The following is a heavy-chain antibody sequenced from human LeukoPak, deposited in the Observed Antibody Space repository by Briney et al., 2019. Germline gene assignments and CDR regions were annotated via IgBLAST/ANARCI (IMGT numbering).Heavy chain of an antibody. J-gene: IGHJ4*02. V-gene: IGHV3-23*01. CDR2: ISGSGGST. Sequence: GGSLRLSCAASGFTFSTYAMTWVRQAPGKGLDWVSCISGSGGSTSSADSVKGRFTISRDKFKNTLFLQMNSLRAEDTAVYYCARGVEPAANVAYWGQGTLVTVSS. CDR1: GFTFSTYA. D-gene: IGHD2-2*01. CDR3: ARGVEPAANVAY.